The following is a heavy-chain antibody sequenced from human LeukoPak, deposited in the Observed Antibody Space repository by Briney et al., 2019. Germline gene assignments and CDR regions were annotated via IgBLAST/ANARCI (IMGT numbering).Heavy chain of an antibody. CDR2: ITSSSSYI. J-gene: IGHJ6*03. D-gene: IGHD1-26*01. CDR3: ARDPYSGNYGDYYYYYMDV. V-gene: IGHV3-21*01. Sequence: GESPRLSCAASGFTFNTYNMNWVRQAPGKGLEWVSSITSSSSYIYYADSVKGRFTISRDNAKSSLYLQMNSLRDEDTAVYYCARDPYSGNYGDYYYYYMDVWGKGTTVTISS. CDR1: GFTFNTYN.